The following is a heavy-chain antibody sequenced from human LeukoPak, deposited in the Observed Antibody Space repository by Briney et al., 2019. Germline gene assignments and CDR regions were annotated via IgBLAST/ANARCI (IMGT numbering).Heavy chain of an antibody. V-gene: IGHV4-39*07. CDR3: ARGEWFGGIDY. CDR1: GGSISSSSYY. J-gene: IGHJ4*02. D-gene: IGHD3-10*01. CDR2: IYYSGST. Sequence: SETLSLTCTVSGGSISSSSYYWGWIRQPPGKGLEWIGSIYYSGSTYYNPSLKSRVTISVDTSKNQFSLKLSSVTAADTAVYYCARGEWFGGIDYWGQGTLVTVSS.